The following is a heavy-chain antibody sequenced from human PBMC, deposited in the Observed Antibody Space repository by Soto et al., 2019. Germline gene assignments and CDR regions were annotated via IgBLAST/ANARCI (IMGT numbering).Heavy chain of an antibody. CDR3: AKDIEQLAKTFYYGMDV. Sequence: GGSLIVSCAASGFTVDDYAMHWVRQAPGRGLEWGSGIGWRSGRIRDADSVKGRFTICRDNAKNSLYLQMNSLRAEDTALYYCAKDIEQLAKTFYYGMDVWGQGTTVTVSS. V-gene: IGHV3-9*01. D-gene: IGHD6-6*01. CDR1: GFTVDDYA. CDR2: IGWRSGRI. J-gene: IGHJ6*02.